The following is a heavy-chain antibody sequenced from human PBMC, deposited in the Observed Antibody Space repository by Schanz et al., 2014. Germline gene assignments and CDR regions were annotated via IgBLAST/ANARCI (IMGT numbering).Heavy chain of an antibody. CDR1: GFTFSGYG. Sequence: QVQLVESGGGVVQPGRSLRLSCAASGFTFSGYGMHWVRQAPGQGLEWVGVISYDGSEKFYADSVKGRFTISRDNSKNTLYLQMNSLRAEDTAVYYCAKDVKNGGNSGFDYWGQGTLVTVSS. CDR2: ISYDGSEK. CDR3: AKDVKNGGNSGFDY. V-gene: IGHV3-30*18. J-gene: IGHJ4*02. D-gene: IGHD2-21*02.